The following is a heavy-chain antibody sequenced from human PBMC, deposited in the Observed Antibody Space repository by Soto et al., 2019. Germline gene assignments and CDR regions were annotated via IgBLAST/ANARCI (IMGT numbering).Heavy chain of an antibody. Sequence: GGSLRLSCAASGFTFSKAWMSWVRQAPGKGLEWVGRVKSNFDGGATDYAAPVKGRFTISRDDSQNTLYLQMNSLEIEDTAVYYCNTCSRGRPCYGPVGAWGKGAAVTVSS. D-gene: IGHD2-15*01. J-gene: IGHJ6*04. CDR1: GFTFSKAW. V-gene: IGHV3-15*01. CDR3: NTCSRGRPCYGPVGA. CDR2: VKSNFDGGAT.